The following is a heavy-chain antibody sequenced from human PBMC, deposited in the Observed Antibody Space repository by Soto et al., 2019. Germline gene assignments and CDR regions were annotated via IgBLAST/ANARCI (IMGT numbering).Heavy chain of an antibody. CDR1: GFSLNTRAVG. CDR3: EHRHDLGGFDI. CDR2: INWNDDE. V-gene: IGHV2-5*01. Sequence: QITLKESGPTLVKPTQTLTLTCTFSGFSLNTRAVGVGWIRQAPGKALEWLALINWNDDERYSPSLKDKLTSTKNTSKNPVVRKMNNVGPVDTATYDCEHRHDLGGFDIWGQGTAVTVSS. J-gene: IGHJ3*02. D-gene: IGHD2-15*01.